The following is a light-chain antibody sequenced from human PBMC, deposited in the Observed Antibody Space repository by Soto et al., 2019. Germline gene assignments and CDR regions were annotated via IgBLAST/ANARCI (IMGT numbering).Light chain of an antibody. V-gene: IGLV2-11*01. CDR1: SSDVGGYNY. Sequence: QSALTQPRSVSASPGQSVTISCTGGSSDVGGYNYVSWYQQHPGKAPKLVIHDVSKRPSGLPDRFSGSKSGNTASLTISGLQAEDEADYYCCSYATQYTYVFGTGTKVTVL. CDR2: DVS. J-gene: IGLJ1*01. CDR3: CSYATQYTYV.